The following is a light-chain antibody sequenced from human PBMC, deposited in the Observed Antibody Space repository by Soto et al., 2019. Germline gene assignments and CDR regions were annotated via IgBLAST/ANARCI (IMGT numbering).Light chain of an antibody. Sequence: IQMTQSPSSLSASVGDRVTITCRASQSISSWLAWYQQKPGKAPKLLTYDASSLESGVPSRFSGSGSGTEFTLTISSLQPDDFATYYCQQYNSFGTFGQGTKVDIK. CDR3: QQYNSFGT. J-gene: IGKJ1*01. CDR2: DAS. V-gene: IGKV1-5*01. CDR1: QSISSW.